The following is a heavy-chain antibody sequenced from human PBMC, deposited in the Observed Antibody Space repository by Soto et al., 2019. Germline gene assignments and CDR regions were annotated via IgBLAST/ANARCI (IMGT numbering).Heavy chain of an antibody. CDR1: GFTFDDFA. V-gene: IGHV3-9*01. CDR2: IRWNSGIR. J-gene: IGHJ4*02. Sequence: GGSLRLSCAASGFTFDDFAMHWVRQAPGKGLEWVSGIRWNSGIRGYAESVKGRFTISRDNAENSLYLQMNSLRAEDTALYYCAISQDRGGRTTFIYWGQGTQVTVSS. CDR3: AISQDRGGRTTFIY. D-gene: IGHD3-16*01.